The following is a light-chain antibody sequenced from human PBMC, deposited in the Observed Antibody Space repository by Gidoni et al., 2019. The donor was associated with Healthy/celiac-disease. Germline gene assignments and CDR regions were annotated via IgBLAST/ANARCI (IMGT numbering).Light chain of an antibody. CDR2: WAS. CDR3: KQCYRPTRT. Sequence: DIVMNQPPDSLAVSLGERATINCKSSQRVLYSANNKNYLAWYPQKPGQPPKLLIYWASTRESGVPSRFSGSGSGTDFTIIISSLQAEDAAVYYCKQCYRPTRTFGQGTKVEIK. V-gene: IGKV4-1*01. CDR1: QRVLYSANNKNY. J-gene: IGKJ1*01.